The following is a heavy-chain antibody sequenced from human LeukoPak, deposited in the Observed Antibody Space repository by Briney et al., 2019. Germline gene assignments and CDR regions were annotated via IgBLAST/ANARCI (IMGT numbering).Heavy chain of an antibody. CDR2: INPNSGGT. J-gene: IGHJ4*02. D-gene: IGHD2-15*01. CDR1: GYTFTGYY. CDR3: ARANIVVVVAAH. V-gene: IGHV1-2*02. Sequence: GASVKVSCKASGYTFTGYYMHWVQQAPGQGLEWMGWINPNSGGTNYAQKFQGRVTMTRDTSISTAYMELSRLRSDDTAVYYCARANIVVVVAAHWGQGTLVTVSS.